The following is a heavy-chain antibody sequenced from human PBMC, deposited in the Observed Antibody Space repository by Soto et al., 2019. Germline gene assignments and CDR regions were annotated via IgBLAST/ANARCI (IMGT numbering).Heavy chain of an antibody. CDR2: ISAYNGNT. D-gene: IGHD3-22*01. CDR1: GYTFTSYG. CDR3: ARDQYDSSGYYPGNWFDP. V-gene: IGHV1-18*04. J-gene: IGHJ5*02. Sequence: GASVKVSCKASGYTFTSYGISWVRQAPGQGLEWMGWISAYNGNTNYAQKLQGRVTMTTDTSTSTAYMELRSLRSDDTAVYYCARDQYDSSGYYPGNWFDPWGQGTLVTV.